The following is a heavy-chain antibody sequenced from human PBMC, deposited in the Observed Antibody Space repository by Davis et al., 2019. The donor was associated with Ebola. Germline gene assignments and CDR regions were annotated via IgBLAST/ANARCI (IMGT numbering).Heavy chain of an antibody. CDR2: INQDGSEE. CDR1: GFTLTNYW. Sequence: GESLKISCAASGFTLTNYWMIWVRQVPGKGLEWVANINQDGSEEYYIDSVKGRFTISRDNAKNSLYLQMNSLRAEDTAVYYCARDDWGGFYFDYWGQGTLVTVSS. CDR3: ARDDWGGFYFDY. D-gene: IGHD3-16*01. J-gene: IGHJ4*02. V-gene: IGHV3-7*01.